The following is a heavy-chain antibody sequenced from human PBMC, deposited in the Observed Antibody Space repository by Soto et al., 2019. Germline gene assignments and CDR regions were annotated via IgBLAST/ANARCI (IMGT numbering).Heavy chain of an antibody. D-gene: IGHD3-10*01. CDR3: ARDMGGVYGSGSYLGL. Sequence: EVQLVESGGGLVQPGGSLRLSCAASGFTFSSYWMHWVRQAPGKGLVWVSRINSDGSSTSYADSVKGRFTISRDNAKKPLNLQMNSLGAEDTGVYCCARDMGGVYGSGSYLGLWGRGTLVTVSS. J-gene: IGHJ2*01. CDR2: INSDGSST. CDR1: GFTFSSYW. V-gene: IGHV3-74*01.